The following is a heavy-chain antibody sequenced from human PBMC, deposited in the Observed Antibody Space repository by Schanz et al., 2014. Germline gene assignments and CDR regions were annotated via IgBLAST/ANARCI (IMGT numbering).Heavy chain of an antibody. CDR3: AFDRDDAYDI. D-gene: IGHD3-9*01. Sequence: QVQLVQSGAEMKKPGASVKVSCKASGYIFIGYYIHWVRQAPGQGLEWMGWTNTNSGDTKIAQKFQGSVTMTRDTSTTTVYMDLSSLISEDTAVYYCAFDRDDAYDIWGQGTTVTVSS. V-gene: IGHV1-2*02. CDR2: TNTNSGDT. CDR1: GYIFIGYY. J-gene: IGHJ3*02.